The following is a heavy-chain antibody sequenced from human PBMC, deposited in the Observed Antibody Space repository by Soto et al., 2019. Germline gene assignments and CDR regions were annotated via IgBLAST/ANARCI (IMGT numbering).Heavy chain of an antibody. D-gene: IGHD3-3*01. CDR2: IYHSGST. J-gene: IGHJ4*02. Sequence: QVQLQESGPGLVEPSGTLSLTCAVSGGSISSSNWWSWVRQPPGKGLEWIGEIYHSGSTNYNPSLKSRVTISVDKSKNQFSLKLSSVTAADTAVYYCARDGDDFWSQEGLGVWGQGTLVTVSS. V-gene: IGHV4-4*02. CDR1: GGSISSSNW. CDR3: ARDGDDFWSQEGLGV.